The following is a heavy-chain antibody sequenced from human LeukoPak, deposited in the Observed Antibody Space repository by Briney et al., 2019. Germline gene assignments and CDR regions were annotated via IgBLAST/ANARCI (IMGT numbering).Heavy chain of an antibody. CDR2: FGTRSSSI. D-gene: IGHD5-24*01. V-gene: IGHV3-21*01. CDR1: GFTFSSHS. J-gene: IGHJ4*02. CDR3: ARERDEGFDY. Sequence: GGSLRLSCAASGFTFSSHSMNWVRQAPGRGLEWVSSFGTRSSSIYYADSVKGRFTISRDNARNSLYLQMNSLKAEDTAVYYCARERDEGFDYWGQGTLVTVSS.